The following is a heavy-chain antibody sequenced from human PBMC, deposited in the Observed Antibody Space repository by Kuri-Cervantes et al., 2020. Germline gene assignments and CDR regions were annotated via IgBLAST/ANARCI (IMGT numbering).Heavy chain of an antibody. Sequence: GSLRLSCAASGFTLSSHWMSWIRQPPGKGLEWIGEINHSGSTNYNPSLKSRVTISVDTSKNQFSLKLSSVTAADTAVYYCARGRNRSALYFDYWGQGTLVTVSS. CDR3: ARGRNRSALYFDY. J-gene: IGHJ4*02. CDR2: INHSGST. V-gene: IGHV4-34*01. CDR1: GFTLSSHW.